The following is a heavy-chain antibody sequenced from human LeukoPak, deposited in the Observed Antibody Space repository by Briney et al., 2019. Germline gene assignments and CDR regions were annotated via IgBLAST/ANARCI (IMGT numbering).Heavy chain of an antibody. Sequence: SETLSLTCTVSGGSISSGSYYWSWIRQPAGKGLEWIGRIYTSGSTNYNPSLKSRVTISVDTSKNRFSLKLSSVTAADTAVYYCASSSLTGTTRYYFDYWGQGTLVTVSS. CDR3: ASSSLTGTTRYYFDY. V-gene: IGHV4-61*02. J-gene: IGHJ4*02. D-gene: IGHD1-7*01. CDR2: IYTSGST. CDR1: GGSISSGSYY.